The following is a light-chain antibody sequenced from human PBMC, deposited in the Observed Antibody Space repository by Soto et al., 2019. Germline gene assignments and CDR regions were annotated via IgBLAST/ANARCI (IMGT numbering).Light chain of an antibody. CDR2: ATN. CDR1: SSNVGRNA. V-gene: IGLV1-44*01. Sequence: QSVLTQPPSASGTPGQTVTISCSGSSSNVGRNAVSWYQQVPGMAPKLLVFATNKRPSGVPDRCSGSASGASASLAISGLQSEDEADYYCAAWDDTLNGPLFGGGTKLTVL. J-gene: IGLJ2*01. CDR3: AAWDDTLNGPL.